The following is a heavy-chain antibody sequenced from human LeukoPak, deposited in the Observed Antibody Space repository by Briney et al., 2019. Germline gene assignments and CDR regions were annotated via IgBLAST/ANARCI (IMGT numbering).Heavy chain of an antibody. J-gene: IGHJ1*01. Sequence: GGSLRLSCAASGFTFSSYAMSWVRQAPGKGLEWVSAISGSGGSTYYADSVKGRFTISRYNSKNTLYLQMNSLRAEDTAVYYCAKSNSGGNSDGYFQHWGQGTLVTVSS. D-gene: IGHD4-23*01. CDR1: GFTFSSYA. CDR2: ISGSGGST. CDR3: AKSNSGGNSDGYFQH. V-gene: IGHV3-23*01.